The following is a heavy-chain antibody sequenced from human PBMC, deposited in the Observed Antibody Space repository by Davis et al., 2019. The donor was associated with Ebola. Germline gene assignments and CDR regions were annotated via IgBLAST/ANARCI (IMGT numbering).Heavy chain of an antibody. D-gene: IGHD3-3*01. CDR3: ARRGYDFWNGYYKTSYYFDY. Sequence: MPGGSLRLSCTVSDGSISRSTYYWGWIRQPPGKGLEWIGSISSSGITYYKPSLKSRVTISVDTSKNQFSLKLSSVAAADTAVYYCARRGYDFWNGYYKTSYYFDYWGQGTLVTVSS. J-gene: IGHJ4*02. CDR1: DGSISRSTYY. CDR2: ISSSGIT. V-gene: IGHV4-39*01.